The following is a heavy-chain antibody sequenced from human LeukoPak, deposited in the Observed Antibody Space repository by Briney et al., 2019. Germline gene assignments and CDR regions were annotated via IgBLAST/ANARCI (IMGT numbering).Heavy chain of an antibody. J-gene: IGHJ3*02. CDR1: GFTVSSNY. Sequence: PGGSLRLSCAASGFTVSSNYMSWVRQAPGKGLEWVSVIYSGGSTYYADSVKGRFTISRDNSKNTLYLQMNSLRAEDTAVYYCARDSGDPSSGEPNDAFDIWGQGTMVTVSS. D-gene: IGHD3-16*01. CDR3: ARDSGDPSSGEPNDAFDI. CDR2: IYSGGST. V-gene: IGHV3-66*01.